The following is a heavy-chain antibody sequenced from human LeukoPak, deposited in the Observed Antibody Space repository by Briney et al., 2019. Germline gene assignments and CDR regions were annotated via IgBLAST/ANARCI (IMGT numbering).Heavy chain of an antibody. CDR2: MNPNSGNT. Sequence: ASVKVSRKASGYTFTSYDINWVRQATGQGLEWMGWMNPNSGNTGYAQKFQGRVTMTRNTSISTAYMELSSLRSEDTAVYYCARVRITMVRGAPYYMDVWGKGTTVTVSS. CDR1: GYTFTSYD. D-gene: IGHD3-10*01. V-gene: IGHV1-8*01. J-gene: IGHJ6*03. CDR3: ARVRITMVRGAPYYMDV.